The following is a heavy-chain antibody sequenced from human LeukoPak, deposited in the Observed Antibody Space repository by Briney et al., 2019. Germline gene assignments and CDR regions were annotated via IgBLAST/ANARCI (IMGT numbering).Heavy chain of an antibody. Sequence: PGGSLRLSCAASGFTFSSYEMNWVRQAPGKGLEWVSYISSSGSTIYYADSVKGRFTISRDNAKNSLYLQMNSLRAEDTAVYYCARDSAQRIDYYGMDVWGQGTTVTVSS. J-gene: IGHJ6*02. CDR2: ISSSGSTI. D-gene: IGHD3-10*01. CDR1: GFTFSSYE. CDR3: ARDSAQRIDYYGMDV. V-gene: IGHV3-48*03.